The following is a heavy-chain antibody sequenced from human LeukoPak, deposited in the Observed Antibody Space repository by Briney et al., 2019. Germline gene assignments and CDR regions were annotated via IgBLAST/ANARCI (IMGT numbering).Heavy chain of an antibody. D-gene: IGHD2-2*03. V-gene: IGHV4-39*07. Sequence: SETLSLTCVVSGGSISSTSYYWGWIRQPPGRGLEWNGSIYYSGSTYYSPSLKSRITISVDTSKNQFSLKLSSVTAADTAVYYCARLLRVGYCSTTTCNWFDPWGQGTLVTVSS. J-gene: IGHJ5*02. CDR2: IYYSGST. CDR3: ARLLRVGYCSTTTCNWFDP. CDR1: GGSISSTSYY.